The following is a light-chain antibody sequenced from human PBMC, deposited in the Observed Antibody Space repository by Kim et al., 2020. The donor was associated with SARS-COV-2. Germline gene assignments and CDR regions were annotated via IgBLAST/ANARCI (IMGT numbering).Light chain of an antibody. V-gene: IGLV3-25*03. J-gene: IGLJ2*01. CDR2: KDT. CDR1: DLSKQY. Sequence: SYELTQPPSVSVSPGQTARITCSGDDLSKQYGSWYQQKPGQAPVMIIFKDTERPSGIPERFSGSSSGTIVTLTINGVQAEDEADYYCQSAHMTGTYVVFGGGTQLTVL. CDR3: QSAHMTGTYVV.